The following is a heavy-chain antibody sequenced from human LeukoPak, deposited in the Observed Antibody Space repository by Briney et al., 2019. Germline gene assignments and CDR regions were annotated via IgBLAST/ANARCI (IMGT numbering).Heavy chain of an antibody. CDR1: GYTFTSYY. CDR3: AREAGYYDSSGHDAFDI. Sequence: ASVKVSCKASGYTFTSYYMHWVRQAPGQGLEWMGIINPSGGSTSYAQKFQGRVTMTRDMSTSTVYMELSSLRSEDTAVYYCAREAGYYDSSGHDAFDIWGQGTMVTVSS. J-gene: IGHJ3*02. V-gene: IGHV1-46*01. D-gene: IGHD3-22*01. CDR2: INPSGGST.